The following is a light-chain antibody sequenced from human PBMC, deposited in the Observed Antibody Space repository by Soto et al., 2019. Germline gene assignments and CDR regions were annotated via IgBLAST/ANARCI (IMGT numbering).Light chain of an antibody. J-gene: IGLJ2*01. CDR1: ISDVGGYNY. CDR2: EVA. Sequence: QSALTQPASVSGSPGQSITISCTGTISDVGGYNYVSWFQQHPGKAPKLMIYEVAHRPSGVSNRFSGSKSGNTASLTISGLQAEDEADYYCSSYTSATSLVVFGGGTKVTVL. CDR3: SSYTSATSLVV. V-gene: IGLV2-14*01.